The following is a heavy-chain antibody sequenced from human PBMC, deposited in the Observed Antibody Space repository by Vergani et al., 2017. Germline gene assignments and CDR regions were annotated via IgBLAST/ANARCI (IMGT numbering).Heavy chain of an antibody. Sequence: EVQLLESGGGLVQPGGSLRLSCAASGFTFSSYAMSWVRQAPGKGLEWVSAISGSGGSTYYADSVKGRFTISRDNSKNTLYLQMNSLRAEDTAVYYCAKQLTYYYGSGSHPLDYWGQGTLVTVSS. CDR2: ISGSGGST. CDR1: GFTFSSYA. V-gene: IGHV3-23*01. J-gene: IGHJ4*02. D-gene: IGHD3-10*01. CDR3: AKQLTYYYGSGSHPLDY.